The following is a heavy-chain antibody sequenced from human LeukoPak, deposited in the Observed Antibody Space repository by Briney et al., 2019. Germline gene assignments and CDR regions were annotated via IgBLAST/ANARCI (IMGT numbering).Heavy chain of an antibody. V-gene: IGHV3-23*01. Sequence: TGGSLRLSCAASGFTFSSYAMSWVRHAPGKGLEWVSAISGSGGSTYYADSVKGRFTISRDNSKNTLYLQMNSLRAEDTAVYYCAKTYDFWSGYSFDYWGQGTLVTVSS. D-gene: IGHD3-3*01. CDR2: ISGSGGST. CDR1: GFTFSSYA. J-gene: IGHJ4*02. CDR3: AKTYDFWSGYSFDY.